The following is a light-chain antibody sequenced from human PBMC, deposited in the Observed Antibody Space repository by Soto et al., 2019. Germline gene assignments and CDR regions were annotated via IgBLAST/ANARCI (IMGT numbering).Light chain of an antibody. J-gene: IGKJ1*01. CDR2: KAS. CDR1: QAISSW. CDR3: QQYNSYWT. Sequence: DIQMTQAPSTLSASVGDRVSNTCRVSQAISSWLAWYQQKPGKAPKLLIYKASTLESGVPSRFSGSGSGTEFTLTISSLQPDDFATYYCQQYNSYWTFGQGTKVDIK. V-gene: IGKV1-5*03.